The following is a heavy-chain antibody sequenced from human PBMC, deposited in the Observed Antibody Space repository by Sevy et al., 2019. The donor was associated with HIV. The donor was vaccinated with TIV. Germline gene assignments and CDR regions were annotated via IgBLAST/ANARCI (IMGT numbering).Heavy chain of an antibody. J-gene: IGHJ3*02. V-gene: IGHV3-33*08. CDR2: IWYDGSIK. CDR1: GFTFNMYG. CDR3: ASEHNWDDAFDI. Sequence: GGSLRLSCAASGFTFNMYGMHWVRQAPGKGLEWVGQIWYDGSIKKYADSVKGRFTISRDNSKSTLYRQMNSLRGEDTAVYFCASEHNWDDAFDIWGQGTMVTVSS. D-gene: IGHD1-1*01.